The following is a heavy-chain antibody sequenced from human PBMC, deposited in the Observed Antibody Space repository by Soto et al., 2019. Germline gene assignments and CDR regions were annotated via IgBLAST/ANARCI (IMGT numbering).Heavy chain of an antibody. CDR2: ISYDGSNK. Sequence: QVQLVESGGGVVQPGRSLRLSCAASGFTFSSYAMHWVRQAPGKGLEWVAVISYDGSNKYYADSVKGRFTISRDNSKNTLYLQMNTLRAEDRAVYYCARDGGSYFDYWGQGTLFTVSS. CDR1: GFTFSSYA. V-gene: IGHV3-30-3*01. CDR3: ARDGGSYFDY. J-gene: IGHJ4*02. D-gene: IGHD1-26*01.